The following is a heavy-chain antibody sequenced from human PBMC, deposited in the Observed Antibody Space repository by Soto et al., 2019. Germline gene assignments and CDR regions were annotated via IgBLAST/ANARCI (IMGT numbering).Heavy chain of an antibody. CDR3: ARDSDYYDSSGYYYDWTY. D-gene: IGHD3-22*01. Sequence: GASVKVSCKASGYTFTGYYMHWVRQAPGQGLEWMGIINPSGGSTSYAQKFQGRVTMTRDTSTSTVYMELSSLRSEDTAVYYCARDSDYYDSSGYYYDWTYWGQGTLVTAPQ. CDR2: INPSGGST. CDR1: GYTFTGYY. V-gene: IGHV1-46*01. J-gene: IGHJ4*02.